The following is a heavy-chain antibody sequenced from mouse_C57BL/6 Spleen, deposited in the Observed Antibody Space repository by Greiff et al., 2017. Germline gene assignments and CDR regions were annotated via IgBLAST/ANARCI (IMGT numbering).Heavy chain of an antibody. J-gene: IGHJ4*01. CDR1: GYTFTSYW. V-gene: IGHV1-64*01. CDR2: IHPNSGST. Sequence: QVQLQQPGAELVKPGASVKLSCKASGYTFTSYWMHWVKQRPGQGLEWIGMIHPNSGSTNYNEKFKSKATLTVDKSSSTAYMQLSSLTSEDSAVYYCAIWLRRDYYAMDYWGQGTSGTVSS. D-gene: IGHD2-2*01. CDR3: AIWLRRDYYAMDY.